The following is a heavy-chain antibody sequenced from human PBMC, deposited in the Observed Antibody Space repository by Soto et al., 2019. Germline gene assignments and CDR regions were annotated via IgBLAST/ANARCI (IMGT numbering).Heavy chain of an antibody. CDR3: ANLLWRAGTPGPVDY. CDR1: GFTFSSYW. J-gene: IGHJ4*02. Sequence: GGSMRLSCAASGFTFSSYWMHWVRQAPGKGLVWVSGINSSGSSTNYADSVKGRFTISRDNSKNTLYLQMNSLRAEDTAVYYCANLLWRAGTPGPVDYWGRGTLVTVSS. D-gene: IGHD1-1*01. V-gene: IGHV3-74*01. CDR2: INSSGSST.